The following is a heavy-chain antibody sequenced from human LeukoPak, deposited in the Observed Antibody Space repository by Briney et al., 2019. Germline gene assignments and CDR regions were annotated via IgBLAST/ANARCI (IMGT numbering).Heavy chain of an antibody. CDR1: GFTFDDYA. D-gene: IGHD5-18*01. Sequence: GGSLRLSCAASGFTFDDYAMHWVRQAPGKGLEWVSGISGNSGSIGYVDSVKGRFTISRGNVKNSLYLQMNSLRAEDTALYYRAKDRGFSYDYGKDLWGQGTTVTVSS. J-gene: IGHJ6*02. CDR3: AKDRGFSYDYGKDL. V-gene: IGHV3-9*01. CDR2: ISGNSGSI.